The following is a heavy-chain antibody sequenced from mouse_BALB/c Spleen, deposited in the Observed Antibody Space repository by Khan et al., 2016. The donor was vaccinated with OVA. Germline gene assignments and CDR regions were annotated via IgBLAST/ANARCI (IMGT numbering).Heavy chain of an antibody. CDR1: GYTFTSYY. CDR3: TRSGYGSFAY. CDR2: INPRSGGT. V-gene: IGHV1S81*02. Sequence: QVHVKQSGAELVKPGASVRLSCKASGYTFTSYYLYWVKQRHGQGLEWIGDINPRSGGTNFNEKITSKATLTVDNSSSTAYIQLTSMTSADSAVYYCTRSGYGSFAYWGQGTLVTVSA. J-gene: IGHJ3*01. D-gene: IGHD2-2*01.